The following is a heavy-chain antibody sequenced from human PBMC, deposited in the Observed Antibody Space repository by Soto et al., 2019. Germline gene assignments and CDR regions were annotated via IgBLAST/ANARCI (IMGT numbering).Heavy chain of an antibody. J-gene: IGHJ5*02. V-gene: IGHV3-30*18. CDR1: GFTFSSYG. CDR3: SKDPRAPGNWFDP. CDR2: ISYDGSNK. Sequence: GGSLRLSCAASGFTFSSYGMHWVRQAPGKGLEWVAVISYDGSNKYYADSVKGRFTISRDNSKNTLYLQMNSLRAEDTAVYYCSKDPRAPGNWFDPWGQGTLVPVSS.